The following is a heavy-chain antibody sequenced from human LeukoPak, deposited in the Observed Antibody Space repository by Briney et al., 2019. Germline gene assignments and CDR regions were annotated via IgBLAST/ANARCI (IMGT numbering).Heavy chain of an antibody. CDR2: IYYSGST. Sequence: SETLSLTCTVSGGSISSYYWSWIRQPPGKGLEWIGYIYYSGSTNYNSSLKSRVTISVDTSKNQFSLKLSSVTAADTAVYYCARVAGTNYYYYYMDVWGKGTTVTVSS. CDR3: ARVAGTNYYYYYMDV. CDR1: GGSISSYY. D-gene: IGHD4-17*01. J-gene: IGHJ6*03. V-gene: IGHV4-59*01.